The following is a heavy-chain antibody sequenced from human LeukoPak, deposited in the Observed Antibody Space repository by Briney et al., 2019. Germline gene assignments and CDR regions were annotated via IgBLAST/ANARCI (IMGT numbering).Heavy chain of an antibody. Sequence: KPSETLSLTCTVSGGSISSSSYYWGWIRQPPGKGLEWIGSIYYSGSTYYNPSLKSRVTISVDTSKNQFSLKLGSVTAADTAVYYCARQSFALRYFGWLLPADYWGQGTLVTVSS. V-gene: IGHV4-39*01. J-gene: IGHJ4*02. CDR2: IYYSGST. CDR1: GGSISSSSYY. D-gene: IGHD3-9*01. CDR3: ARQSFALRYFGWLLPADY.